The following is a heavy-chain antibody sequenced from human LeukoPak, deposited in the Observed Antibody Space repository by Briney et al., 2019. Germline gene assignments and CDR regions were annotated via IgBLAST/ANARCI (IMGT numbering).Heavy chain of an antibody. CDR2: IYYSGST. J-gene: IGHJ4*02. CDR3: ARRLEDIVVVPAADPYYFDY. V-gene: IGHV4-39*01. Sequence: SETLSLTCTVSGGSISSSSYYWGWIRQPRGKGLEWIGSIYYSGSTYYNPSLKSRVTISVDTSKNQFSLKLSSVTAADTAVYYCARRLEDIVVVPAADPYYFDYWGQGTLVTVSS. CDR1: GGSISSSSYY. D-gene: IGHD2-2*01.